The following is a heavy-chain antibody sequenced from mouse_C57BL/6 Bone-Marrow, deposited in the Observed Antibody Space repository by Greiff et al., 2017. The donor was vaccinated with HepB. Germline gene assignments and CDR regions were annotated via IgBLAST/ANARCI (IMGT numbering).Heavy chain of an antibody. D-gene: IGHD2-4*01. V-gene: IGHV1-81*01. CDR3: ARDYYDYDNYAMDY. CDR1: GYTFTSYG. Sequence: VMLVESGAELARPGASVKLSCKASGYTFTSYGMSWVKQRTGQGLEWIGEIYPRSGNTYYNEKFKGKATLTADKSSSTAYMELRSLTSEDSAVYFCARDYYDYDNYAMDYWGQGTSVTVSS. CDR2: IYPRSGNT. J-gene: IGHJ4*01.